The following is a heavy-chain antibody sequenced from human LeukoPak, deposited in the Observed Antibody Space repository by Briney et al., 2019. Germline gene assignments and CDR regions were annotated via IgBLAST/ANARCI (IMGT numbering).Heavy chain of an antibody. D-gene: IGHD3-22*01. V-gene: IGHV4-59*01. CDR2: IYYSGST. CDR3: ARGWYDSSGYGLDY. J-gene: IGHJ4*02. CDR1: GGSIISYF. Sequence: QASETLSLTCTVSGGSIISYFWSWIRQPPGKGLEWIGYIYYSGSTNYNPSLKSRVTISVDTSKNQFSLKLSSVTAADTAVFYCARGWYDSSGYGLDYWGRGTLVTVSS.